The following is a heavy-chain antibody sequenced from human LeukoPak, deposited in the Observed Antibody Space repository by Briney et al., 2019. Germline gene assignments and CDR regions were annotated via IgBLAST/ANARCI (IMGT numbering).Heavy chain of an antibody. Sequence: QSGGSLRLSCAASGFIFNNYGLIWVRQAPGKGLEWVSAISNDGGGTTYADFVEGRFTISRDNSKNTLFLQMNSLRAEDTALYYCAKGGSGYFADLWGQGTLVTVSS. CDR1: GFIFNNYG. D-gene: IGHD3-22*01. CDR2: ISNDGGGT. CDR3: AKGGSGYFADL. V-gene: IGHV3-23*01. J-gene: IGHJ5*02.